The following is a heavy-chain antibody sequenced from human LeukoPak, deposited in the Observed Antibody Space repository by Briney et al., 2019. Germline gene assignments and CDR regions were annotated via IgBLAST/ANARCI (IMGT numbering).Heavy chain of an antibody. J-gene: IGHJ5*02. Sequence: ASVKVSCKPSGGTFSSYAISWVRQAPGQGLEWMGRIIPIFGTANYAQKFQGRVTITTDESTSTAYMELSSLRSEDTAVYYCARSLLATVTTDGNWFDPWGQGTLVTVSS. V-gene: IGHV1-69*05. CDR2: IIPIFGTA. CDR1: GGTFSSYA. D-gene: IGHD4-17*01. CDR3: ARSLLATVTTDGNWFDP.